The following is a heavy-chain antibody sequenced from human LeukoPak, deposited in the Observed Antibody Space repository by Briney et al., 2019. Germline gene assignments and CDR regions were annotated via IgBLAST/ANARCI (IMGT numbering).Heavy chain of an antibody. V-gene: IGHV3-30-3*01. J-gene: IGHJ4*02. CDR1: GFTFSSYA. CDR2: ISYDGSNK. CDR3: AKGHDTAAGTEDY. D-gene: IGHD6-13*01. Sequence: GGSLRLSCAASGFTFSSYAMHWVRQAPGKGLEWVAVISYDGSNKYYADSVKGRFTISRDNSKNTLYLQMNSLRAEDTAVYYCAKGHDTAAGTEDYWGQGTLVTVSS.